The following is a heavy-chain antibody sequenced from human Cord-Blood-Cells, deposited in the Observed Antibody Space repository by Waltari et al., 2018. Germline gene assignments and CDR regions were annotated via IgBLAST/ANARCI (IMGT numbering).Heavy chain of an antibody. CDR3: ARPYGSGGSCYSGWFDP. Sequence: QVQLQESGPGLVKPSETLSLTCTVSGGSISSYYWSWIRQPPGKGLEWIGYIYCSGSTNYNSSHKSRVTISVDTSKNQFSLKLSSVTAADTAVYYCARPYGSGGSCYSGWFDPWGQGTLVTVSS. V-gene: IGHV4-59*08. D-gene: IGHD2-15*01. J-gene: IGHJ5*02. CDR2: IYCSGST. CDR1: GGSISSYY.